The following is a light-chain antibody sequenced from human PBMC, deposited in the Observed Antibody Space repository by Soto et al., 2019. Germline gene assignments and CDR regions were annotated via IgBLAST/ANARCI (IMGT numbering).Light chain of an antibody. CDR2: EVS. V-gene: IGLV2-14*01. Sequence: QSALTQPASVSGSPGQSITISCTGTSSDVGGYHYVSWYQQHPGKAPKLMIYEVSNRPSGVSNRFSGSKSGNTASLTISGLQAQDEADYICSSSGSTSTRYVFGTGTKLTVL. CDR1: SSDVGGYHY. J-gene: IGLJ1*01. CDR3: SSSGSTSTRYV.